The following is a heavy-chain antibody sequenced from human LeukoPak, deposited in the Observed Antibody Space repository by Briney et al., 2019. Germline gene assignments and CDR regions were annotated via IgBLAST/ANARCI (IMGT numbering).Heavy chain of an antibody. CDR2: IKQDGSEK. CDR1: GFTFSSYW. D-gene: IGHD5-24*01. V-gene: IGHV3-7*01. Sequence: GGSLRLSCAASGFTFSSYWMSWVRQAPGKGLEWVANIKQDGSEKYYVDSVKGRFTISRDIAKNSLYLQMNGLRAEDTAVYYCASDVAYKFDYWGQGTLVTFSS. CDR3: ASDVAYKFDY. J-gene: IGHJ4*02.